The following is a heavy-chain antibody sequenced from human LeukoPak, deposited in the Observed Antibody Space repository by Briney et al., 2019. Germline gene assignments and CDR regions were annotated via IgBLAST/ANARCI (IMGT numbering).Heavy chain of an antibody. CDR3: ARGMAGRADLGN. Sequence: EALSLTRTVSGGTNSSYYWSWIRQPRGKGLAWIGYIYYTGITNYNPSLHTRVTIYVHTSKNQFPLKLNSETAADPAVYCCARGMAGRADLGNWGQGTLVTVSS. D-gene: IGHD3-3*01. J-gene: IGHJ4*02. CDR1: GGTNSSYY. V-gene: IGHV4-59*01. CDR2: IYYTGIT.